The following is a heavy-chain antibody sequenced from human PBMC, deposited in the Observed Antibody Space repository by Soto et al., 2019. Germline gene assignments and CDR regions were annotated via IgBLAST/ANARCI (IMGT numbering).Heavy chain of an antibody. V-gene: IGHV1-69*12. CDR1: GGTFSSYA. Sequence: QVQLVQSGAEVKKPGSSVKVSCKASGGTFSSYAISWVRQAPGQGLEWMGGIIPIFGTANYAQKFQGRVTITADESASTAYMELSSLRSEETAVYYCARPYSSGSRSYYGMDVWGQGTTVTVSS. CDR2: IIPIFGTA. CDR3: ARPYSSGSRSYYGMDV. D-gene: IGHD6-19*01. J-gene: IGHJ6*02.